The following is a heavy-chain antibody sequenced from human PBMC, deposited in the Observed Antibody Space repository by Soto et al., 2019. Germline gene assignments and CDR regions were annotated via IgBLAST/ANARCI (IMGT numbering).Heavy chain of an antibody. CDR2: IWYDGSNK. V-gene: IGHV3-33*08. Sequence: PGGSLRLSXAASGFSFSNYAMHWVRQAPGNGLEWGAVIWYDGSNKYYADSVKGRFTISRDNSKNTLYLQMNSLRAEDTAVYYCARDYYKYYDSSGYYRSPAYWGQGTLVTVSS. CDR1: GFSFSNYA. D-gene: IGHD3-22*01. J-gene: IGHJ4*02. CDR3: ARDYYKYYDSSGYYRSPAY.